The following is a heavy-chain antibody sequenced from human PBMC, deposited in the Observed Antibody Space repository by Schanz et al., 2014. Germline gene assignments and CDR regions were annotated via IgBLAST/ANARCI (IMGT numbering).Heavy chain of an antibody. CDR2: MIGSGSSV. J-gene: IGHJ4*02. CDR1: GFTFSSYA. Sequence: EVQLLESGGGLVQPGGSLRLSCVASGFTFSSYAMSWVRQAPGKGLEWVSRMIGSGSSVFYADSVKGRFTISRDNLKNTVYLQMNSLRAEDTAVYYCAKDHAGSDILTALGNWGQGTLVTVSS. D-gene: IGHD3-9*01. CDR3: AKDHAGSDILTALGN. V-gene: IGHV3-23*01.